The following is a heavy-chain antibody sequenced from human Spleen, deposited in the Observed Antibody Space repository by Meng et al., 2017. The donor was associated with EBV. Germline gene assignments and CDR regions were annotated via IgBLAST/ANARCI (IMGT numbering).Heavy chain of an antibody. CDR1: GFIFSDYD. CDR2: ISSSGNLI. CDR3: ARIPAWFDP. Sequence: QVQGVESGGGLVKPGESLRLSCAASGFIFSDYDMSWIRQAPGQGLEWVSDISSSGNLIHYAASVKGRFTISRDNSKNSLYLQMNSLRADDTAGYYCARIPAWFDPWGQGTLVTVSS. V-gene: IGHV3-11*01. J-gene: IGHJ5*02. D-gene: IGHD2-2*01.